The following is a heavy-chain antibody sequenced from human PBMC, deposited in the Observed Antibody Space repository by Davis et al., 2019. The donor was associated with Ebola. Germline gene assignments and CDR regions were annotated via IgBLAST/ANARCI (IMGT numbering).Heavy chain of an antibody. CDR2: IKQDGSEK. J-gene: IGHJ4*02. CDR3: ARDGYSNDWGDY. D-gene: IGHD6-19*01. CDR1: GFTFSSYW. V-gene: IGHV3-7*01. Sequence: GESLKISCAASGFTFSSYWMSWVRQAPGKGLEWVANIKQDGSEKYYVDSVKGRFTISRDNAKNSLFLQMNSLRDEDTAVYYCARDGYSNDWGDYWGQGTLVTVSS.